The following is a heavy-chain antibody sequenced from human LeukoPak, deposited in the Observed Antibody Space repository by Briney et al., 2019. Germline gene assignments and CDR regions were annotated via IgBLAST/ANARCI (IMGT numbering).Heavy chain of an antibody. CDR3: ARDYYTSGSH. V-gene: IGHV3-7*01. CDR2: INQAGSGK. Sequence: GGSLRLSCAASGFTFSSSWMAWVRQTPGKGLEWVANINQAGSGKNYVDSVKGRFTISRDNGKNSLYLQMNSLRAEDTALYYCARDYYTSGSHWGQGTLVIVSS. D-gene: IGHD3-10*01. CDR1: GFTFSSSW. J-gene: IGHJ4*02.